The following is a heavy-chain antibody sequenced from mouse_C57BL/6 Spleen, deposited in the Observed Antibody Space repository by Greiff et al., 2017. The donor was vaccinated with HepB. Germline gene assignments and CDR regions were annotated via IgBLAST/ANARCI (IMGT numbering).Heavy chain of an antibody. J-gene: IGHJ4*01. CDR3: AREGGGNFYAMDY. V-gene: IGHV1-55*01. CDR1: GYTFTSYW. Sequence: VQLQQSGAELVKPGASVKMSCKASGYTFTSYWITWVKQRPGQGLEWIGDIYPGSGSTNYNEKFKSKATLTVDTSSSTAYMQLRSLTSEDSAVYYWAREGGGNFYAMDYWGQGTSVTVSS. D-gene: IGHD2-1*01. CDR2: IYPGSGST.